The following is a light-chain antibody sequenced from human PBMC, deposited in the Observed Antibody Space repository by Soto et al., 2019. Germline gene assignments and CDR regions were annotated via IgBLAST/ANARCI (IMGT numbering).Light chain of an antibody. V-gene: IGLV2-14*01. CDR3: SSFTSTNTVL. CDR2: NVS. Sequence: QSVLTQPASVSGSPGQSITISCTGTSSDVGGYNYVSWYQQHPGKAPKLMIYNVSNRPSGVSNRFSGSKSGNTASLTISGLQAEDGGHYYCSSFTSTNTVLFGGGTKVTVL. CDR1: SSDVGGYNY. J-gene: IGLJ2*01.